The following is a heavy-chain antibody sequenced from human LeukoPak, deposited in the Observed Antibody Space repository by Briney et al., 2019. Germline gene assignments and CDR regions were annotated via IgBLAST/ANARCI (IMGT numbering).Heavy chain of an antibody. V-gene: IGHV3-74*01. CDR1: GFTFSSYY. D-gene: IGHD2-15*01. J-gene: IGHJ6*04. CDR2: INGDGSST. CDR3: ARGLYCSGINCYNGMDV. Sequence: PGGSLRLSCAASGFTFSSYYIHWVRQAPGKGLEWVSRINGDGSSTRYADSVKGRFTISIDNAKNTVYLQMNSLRVEDTAVYSCARGLYCSGINCYNGMDVWGKGTTVTVSS.